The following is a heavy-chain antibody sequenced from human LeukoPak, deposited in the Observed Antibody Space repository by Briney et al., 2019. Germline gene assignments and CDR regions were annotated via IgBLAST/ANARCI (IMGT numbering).Heavy chain of an antibody. CDR1: GYTFTGYY. CDR3: ARDRGNLYYYYYYMDV. CDR2: INPNSGGT. D-gene: IGHD3-10*01. Sequence: ASVKVSCKASGYTFTGYYMHWVRQAPGQGLEWMGWINPNSGGTNCAQKFQGRVTMTRDTSISTAYMELSRLRSDDTAVYYCARDRGNLYYYYYYMDVWGKGTTVTVSS. J-gene: IGHJ6*03. V-gene: IGHV1-2*02.